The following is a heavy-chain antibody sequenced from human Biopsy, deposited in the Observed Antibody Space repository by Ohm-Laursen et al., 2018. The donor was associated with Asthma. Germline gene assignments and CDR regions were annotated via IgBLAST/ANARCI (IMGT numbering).Heavy chain of an antibody. D-gene: IGHD3-10*01. CDR3: ARAVDYSHYYGIDV. J-gene: IGHJ6*02. Sequence: SSMKVSCKTSGYTFNSAGITWVRQAPGQGLEWMGWISVYNGNTKVAQKLQDRVTMITDASTSTAYMELRSLRSDDTAVYFCARAVDYSHYYGIDVWGQGTTVTVS. V-gene: IGHV1-18*01. CDR1: GYTFNSAG. CDR2: ISVYNGNT.